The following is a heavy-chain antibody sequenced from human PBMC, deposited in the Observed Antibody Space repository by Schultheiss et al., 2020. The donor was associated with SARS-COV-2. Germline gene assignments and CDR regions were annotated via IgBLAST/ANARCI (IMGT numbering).Heavy chain of an antibody. D-gene: IGHD6-13*01. CDR2: ISYDGSNK. J-gene: IGHJ5*02. V-gene: IGHV3-30*07. Sequence: GESLKISCAASGFTFSSYAMHWVRQAPGKGLEWVAVISYDGSNKYYADSVKGRFTISRDNSKNTLYLQMNSLRAEDTAVYYCARGSSSWSAWFDPWGQGTLVTVSS. CDR3: ARGSSSWSAWFDP. CDR1: GFTFSSYA.